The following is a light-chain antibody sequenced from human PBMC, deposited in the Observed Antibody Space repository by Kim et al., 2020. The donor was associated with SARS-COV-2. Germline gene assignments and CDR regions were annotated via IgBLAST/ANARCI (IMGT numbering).Light chain of an antibody. CDR2: DAS. J-gene: IGKJ1*01. Sequence: EIVLMQSPGTLSLSPGERATLSCRASQSVRSSYLAWYQQKPGQAPRLLIYDASSRATGIPDRFSGSGSGTDFTLTISRLEPEDFAVYYCQQYGSSPWTFGQGTKVDSK. CDR3: QQYGSSPWT. CDR1: QSVRSSY. V-gene: IGKV3-20*01.